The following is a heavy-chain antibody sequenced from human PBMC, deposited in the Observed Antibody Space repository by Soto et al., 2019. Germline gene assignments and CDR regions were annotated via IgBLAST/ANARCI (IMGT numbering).Heavy chain of an antibody. CDR2: ISHDGINK. J-gene: IGHJ5*02. D-gene: IGHD6-19*01. CDR1: GFSFSSYA. CDR3: ARDMYSSDYFVKGFEP. V-gene: IGHV3-30-3*01. Sequence: QVRLVESGGGVVQPGRSLTLSCTASGFSFSSYAMYWFRQPPGKGLEWVAVISHDGINKHYADSVKGRVTVSRDNSNHSLDLQLNSLRGEDTAMYYCARDMYSSDYFVKGFEPWGQGTLVTVSS.